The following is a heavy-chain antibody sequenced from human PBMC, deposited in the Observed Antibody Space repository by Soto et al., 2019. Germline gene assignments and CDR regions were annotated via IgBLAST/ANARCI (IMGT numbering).Heavy chain of an antibody. CDR2: IYYSGST. CDR1: GGSISSSSYY. D-gene: IGHD3-10*01. Sequence: SETLSLTCTVSGGSISSSSYYWGWIRQPPGKGLEWIGSIYYSGSTYYNPSLKSRVTISVDTSKNQFSLKLSSVTAADTAVYYCASGGFSGHAYYYYYMDVWGKGTTVTVSS. CDR3: ASGGFSGHAYYYYYMDV. V-gene: IGHV4-39*01. J-gene: IGHJ6*03.